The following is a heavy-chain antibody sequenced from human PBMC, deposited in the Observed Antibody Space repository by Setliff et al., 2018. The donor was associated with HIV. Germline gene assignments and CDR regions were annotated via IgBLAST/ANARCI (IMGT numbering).Heavy chain of an antibody. CDR3: ARSSGYYSTVFY. J-gene: IGHJ4*02. D-gene: IGHD3-22*01. Sequence: SETLSLTCTVSGASISSGYYWGWIRQPPGRGLEWIGNIYHSGGTHYNPSLRSRVTISVDTSKNHFSLKLSSVAAADTAVYYCARSSGYYSTVFYWGQGTRVTVS. CDR2: IYHSGGT. V-gene: IGHV4-38-2*02. CDR1: GASISSGYY.